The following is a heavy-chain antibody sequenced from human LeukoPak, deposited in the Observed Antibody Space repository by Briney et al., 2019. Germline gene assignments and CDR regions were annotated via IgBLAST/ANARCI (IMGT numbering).Heavy chain of an antibody. CDR2: ISSSSSYI. J-gene: IGHJ4*02. CDR1: GFTFSSYS. V-gene: IGHV3-21*01. D-gene: IGHD3-10*01. Sequence: GGSLRLSCAASGFTFSSYSMNWVRQAPGNGLEWVSSISSSSSYIYYADSVKGRFTISRDNAKNSLYLQMNSLRAEDTAVYYCAREGWFGELFVDYWGQGTLVTVSS. CDR3: AREGWFGELFVDY.